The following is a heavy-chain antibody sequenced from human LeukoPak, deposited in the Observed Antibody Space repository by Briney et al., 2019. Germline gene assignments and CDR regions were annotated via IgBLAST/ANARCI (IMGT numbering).Heavy chain of an antibody. J-gene: IGHJ3*02. D-gene: IGHD1-26*01. CDR1: GFTFSSYA. CDR2: ISGSGGST. Sequence: PGGSLRLSCAASGFTFSSYAMSWVRQAPGKGLEWVSAISGSGGSTYYADSVKGRFTISRDNSKNTLYLQMNSLRAEDTAVYYCAKLTGWELRGGVLGAFDIWGQGTMVTVSS. V-gene: IGHV3-23*01. CDR3: AKLTGWELRGGVLGAFDI.